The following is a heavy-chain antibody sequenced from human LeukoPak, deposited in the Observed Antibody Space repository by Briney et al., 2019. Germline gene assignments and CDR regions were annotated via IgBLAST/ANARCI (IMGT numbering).Heavy chain of an antibody. D-gene: IGHD3-10*01. CDR2: ISYDGRDQ. CDR3: ARIGLGVSFGSGFDY. V-gene: IGHV3-30-3*01. Sequence: GGSLRLSCAASGLTFSSHWMHWVRQAPGKGGLEWVTMISYDGRDQYYADSVKGRFTISRDDSKNTLFLQMNSLRVEDTAMYHCARIGLGVSFGSGFDYWGQGTLVTVTS. J-gene: IGHJ4*02. CDR1: GLTFSSHW.